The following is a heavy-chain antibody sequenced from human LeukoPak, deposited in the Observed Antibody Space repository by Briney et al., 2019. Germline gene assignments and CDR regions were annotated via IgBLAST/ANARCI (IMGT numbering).Heavy chain of an antibody. CDR2: INHSGST. CDR3: ARTVFVRGTMIVVAYYFDY. D-gene: IGHD3-22*01. CDR1: GGSFSGYY. J-gene: IGHJ4*02. Sequence: SETLSLTCAVYGGSFSGYYWSWIRQPPGKGREWIGEINHSGSTNYNPSLKSRVTISVDTSKNQFSLKLSSVTAADTAVYYCARTVFVRGTMIVVAYYFDYWGQGTLVTVSS. V-gene: IGHV4-34*01.